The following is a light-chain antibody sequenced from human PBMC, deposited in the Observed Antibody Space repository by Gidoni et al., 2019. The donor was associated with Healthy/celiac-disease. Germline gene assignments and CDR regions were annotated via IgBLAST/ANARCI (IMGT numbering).Light chain of an antibody. CDR3: QQYNNWPLYT. J-gene: IGKJ2*01. CDR2: GAS. V-gene: IGKV3-15*01. Sequence: ELVMTPSPATLSVSPGERATLSCRASQSVSSNLAWYQQKPGQAPRLLIYGASTRATGIPARFSGSGSGTEFTLTISSLQSEDCAVYYCQQYNNWPLYTFGQGTKLEIK. CDR1: QSVSSN.